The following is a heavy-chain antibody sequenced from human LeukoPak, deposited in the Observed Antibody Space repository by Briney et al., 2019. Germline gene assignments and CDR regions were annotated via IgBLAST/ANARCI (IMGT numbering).Heavy chain of an antibody. J-gene: IGHJ4*02. CDR2: ISGGGETI. CDR1: GFTFTSYE. CDR3: ARDLGSYSSGWYMGFDY. Sequence: GGSLRLSCAASGFTFTSYEMNWVRQAPGQGLEWVSYISGGGETIYYADSVKGRFTVSRDNAKNSLYLQMNSLRAEDTAIYYCARDLGSYSSGWYMGFDYWGQGTLVTVSS. V-gene: IGHV3-48*03. D-gene: IGHD6-19*01.